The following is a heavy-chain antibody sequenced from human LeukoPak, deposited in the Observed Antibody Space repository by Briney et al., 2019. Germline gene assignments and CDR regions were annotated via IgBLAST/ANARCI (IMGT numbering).Heavy chain of an antibody. CDR3: ASRYY. V-gene: IGHV4-59*08. CDR1: GXSISSYY. Sequence: PSETLSLTCTVSGXSISSYYWSWIRQPPGKGLEWIGHIYYSGSTNYNPSLKSRVTISVDTSKNQFSLKLSSVTAADTAVYYCASRYYWGQGTLVTVSS. CDR2: IYYSGST. J-gene: IGHJ4*02.